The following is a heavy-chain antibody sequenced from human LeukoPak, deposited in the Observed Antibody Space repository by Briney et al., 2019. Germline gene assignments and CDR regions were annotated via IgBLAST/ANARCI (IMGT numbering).Heavy chain of an antibody. CDR3: ARGVGYYDSSGQGYYFDY. J-gene: IGHJ4*02. D-gene: IGHD3-22*01. CDR2: INHSGST. Sequence: SETLSLTCAVYGGSFSGYYWSWIRQPPGKGLEWIGEINHSGSTNHNPSLKSRVTISVDTSKNQFSLKLSSVTAADTAVYYCARGVGYYDSSGQGYYFDYWGQGTLVTVSS. CDR1: GGSFSGYY. V-gene: IGHV4-34*01.